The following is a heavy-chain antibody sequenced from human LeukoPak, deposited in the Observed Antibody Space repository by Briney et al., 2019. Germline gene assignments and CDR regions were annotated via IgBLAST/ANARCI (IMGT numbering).Heavy chain of an antibody. V-gene: IGHV4-39*07. CDR2: IYYSGST. J-gene: IGHJ3*02. D-gene: IGHD3-16*02. CDR3: ARDRVRDVWGSYRHGAFDI. Sequence: SETLSLTCTVSGVSISSSSYYWGWIRQPPGKGLEWIGSIYYSGSTYYNPPLKSRVTISVDTSKNQFSLKLSSVTAADTAVYYCARDRVRDVWGSYRHGAFDIWGQGTMVTVSS. CDR1: GVSISSSSYY.